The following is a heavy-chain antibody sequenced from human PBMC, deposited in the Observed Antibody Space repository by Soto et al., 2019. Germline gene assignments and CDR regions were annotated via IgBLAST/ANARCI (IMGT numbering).Heavy chain of an antibody. J-gene: IGHJ4*02. D-gene: IGHD3-3*01. CDR3: ARDTFGGAYNFCH. CDR2: IYGVGDS. V-gene: IGHV3-66*01. Sequence: EVQLVESGGGVVQPGGSLRLSCAASGFSVSNSYMTWVRQAPGKGLEWVSNIYGVGDSFYSDSVKGRFTISRDNSKNTLYLQMNSLSVAAPAVYYCARDTFGGAYNFCHGGQGTLVTVSS. CDR1: GFSVSNSY.